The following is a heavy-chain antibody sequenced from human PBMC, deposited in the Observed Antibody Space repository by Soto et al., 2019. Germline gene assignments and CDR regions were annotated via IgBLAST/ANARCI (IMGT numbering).Heavy chain of an antibody. D-gene: IGHD4-17*01. CDR2: IYSGGST. J-gene: IGHJ3*02. V-gene: IGHV3-66*04. CDR3: ARQTTTYAFDI. Sequence: EVQLVESGGGLVQPGGSLRLSCAASGFTVSSNYMSWVRQAPGKGLEWVSVIYSGGSTYYADSVKGRFTISRENSKNTLYLQMNSLRAEDTAVYYCARQTTTYAFDIWGQGTMVTVSS. CDR1: GFTVSSNY.